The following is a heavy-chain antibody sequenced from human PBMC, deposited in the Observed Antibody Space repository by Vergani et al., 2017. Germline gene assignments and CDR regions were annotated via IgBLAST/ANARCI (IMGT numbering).Heavy chain of an antibody. Sequence: EVDLVESGGGLAQPGGSLRLSCEASGITFWKFGMHWVRQGPGKGLEWVSGISWNSGAVDYAGSVRGRFTISRDNAKNSLFLEMNSLRFEDTAVYFCTKGSVYYHDSAGHGYGPYTGYDLWGQGTLVTVSS. V-gene: IGHV3-9*01. CDR1: GITFWKFG. D-gene: IGHD5-12*01. CDR2: ISWNSGAV. CDR3: TKGSVYYHDSAGHGYGPYTGYDL. J-gene: IGHJ3*01.